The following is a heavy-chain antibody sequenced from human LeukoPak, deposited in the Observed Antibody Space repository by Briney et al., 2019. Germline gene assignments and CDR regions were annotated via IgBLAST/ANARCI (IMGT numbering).Heavy chain of an antibody. CDR2: IHPYSGGT. Sequence: ASVEVFCKASGYTFNGYYMQWVTQAPGQGLVWMGWIHPYSGGTNYAQKLQGRVTMTRDTSISTAYMELSRLRSDDTAVYYCARGPIVVVPATRDGAFDIWGQGTMVTVSS. CDR3: ARGPIVVVPATRDGAFDI. CDR1: GYTFNGYY. D-gene: IGHD2-2*01. J-gene: IGHJ3*02. V-gene: IGHV1-2*02.